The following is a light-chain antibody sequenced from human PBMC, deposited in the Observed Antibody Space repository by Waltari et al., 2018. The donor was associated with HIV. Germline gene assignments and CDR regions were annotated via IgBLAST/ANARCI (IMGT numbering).Light chain of an antibody. CDR3: SSYTSSFVV. Sequence: QYALTQPASVSGSLGQSITISCTGTSSDVGSYNYVSWYQHHPGKAPKLIIYDVSNRPSGVSNRFSGSKSGNTASLTISGLQAEDEADYYCSSYTSSFVVFGGGTK. J-gene: IGLJ2*01. V-gene: IGLV2-14*03. CDR2: DVS. CDR1: SSDVGSYNY.